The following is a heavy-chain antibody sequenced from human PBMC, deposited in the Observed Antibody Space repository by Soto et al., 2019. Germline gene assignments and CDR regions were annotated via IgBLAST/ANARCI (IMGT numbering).Heavy chain of an antibody. CDR2: IRSKGNNYAT. CDR3: SRQASDFWSSKPQYYMDV. CDR1: EFTFSGSA. D-gene: IGHD3-3*01. Sequence: EVQLVESGGGLVQPGGSLKLSCAASEFTFSGSAMHWVRQASGKGLEWVGRIRSKGNNYATAYGASLKGRFTISRDDSKNTAYLQMDSLNTEDTAVYYCSRQASDFWSSKPQYYMDVWGKGNTVTVSS. J-gene: IGHJ6*03. V-gene: IGHV3-73*01.